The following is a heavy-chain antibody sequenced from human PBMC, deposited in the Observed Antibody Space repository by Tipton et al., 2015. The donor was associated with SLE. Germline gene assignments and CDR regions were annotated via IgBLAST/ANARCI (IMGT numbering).Heavy chain of an antibody. V-gene: IGHV4-39*07. CDR1: GGSISSSSYY. D-gene: IGHD3-16*01. CDR3: AREWGDAFDI. J-gene: IGHJ3*02. Sequence: TLSLTCTVSGGSISSSSYYWGWIRQPPGKGLEWIGSIYYSGSTYYNPSLKSRVTISVDTSENQFSLKLSSVTAADTAVYYCAREWGDAFDIWGQGTMVTVSS. CDR2: IYYSGST.